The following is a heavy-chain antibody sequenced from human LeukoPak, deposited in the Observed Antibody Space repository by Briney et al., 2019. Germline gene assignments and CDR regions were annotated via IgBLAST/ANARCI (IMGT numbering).Heavy chain of an antibody. D-gene: IGHD3-9*01. V-gene: IGHV3-23*01. CDR3: AKDPYYDILTGVFDY. J-gene: IGHJ4*02. Sequence: GGSLRLSCAASGFRFSSYEMNWVRQAPGRGLEWVSAISGSGGSTYYADSVKGRFTISRDNSKNTLYLQMNSLRAEDTAVYYCAKDPYYDILTGVFDYWGQGTLVTVSS. CDR2: ISGSGGST. CDR1: GFRFSSYE.